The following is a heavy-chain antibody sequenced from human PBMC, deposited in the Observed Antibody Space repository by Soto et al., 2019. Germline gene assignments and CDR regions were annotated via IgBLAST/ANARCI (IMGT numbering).Heavy chain of an antibody. CDR1: GFTFSSYS. CDR3: ARDLRFAIFGDWFDP. D-gene: IGHD3-10*02. Sequence: GGSLRLSCAASGFTFSSYSMNWVRQAPGKGLEWVSYISSSSSTIYYADSVKGRFTISRDNAKNSLYLQMNSLRAEDTAVYYCARDLRFAIFGDWFDPWGQGTLVTVSS. V-gene: IGHV3-48*01. CDR2: ISSSSSTI. J-gene: IGHJ5*02.